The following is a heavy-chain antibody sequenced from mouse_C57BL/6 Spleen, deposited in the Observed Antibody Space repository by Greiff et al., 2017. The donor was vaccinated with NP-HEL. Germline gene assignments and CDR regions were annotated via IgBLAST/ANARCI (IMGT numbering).Heavy chain of an antibody. CDR2: IYPGSGST. D-gene: IGHD4-1*01. V-gene: IGHV1-55*01. CDR1: GYTFTSYW. Sequence: QVQLQQPGAELVKPGASVKMSCKASGYTFTSYWITWVKQRPGQGLEWIGDIYPGSGSTNYNEKFKSKATLTVDTSSSAAYMQLSSLTSEDSAFYYCARGELTGPEGFDYWGQGTTLTVSS. CDR3: ARGELTGPEGFDY. J-gene: IGHJ2*01.